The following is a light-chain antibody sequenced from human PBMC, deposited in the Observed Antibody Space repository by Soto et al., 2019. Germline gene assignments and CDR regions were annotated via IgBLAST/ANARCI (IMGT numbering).Light chain of an antibody. Sequence: LTQPHSVSESPGKTVTISCTRSSGSIANNYVSWYQQHPGKAPKLMIYEVSNRPSGVSNRFSGSKSGNTASLTISGLQAEDEADYYCSSYTSSSTLYVFGTGTKVTVL. J-gene: IGLJ1*01. CDR3: SSYTSSSTLYV. CDR2: EVS. V-gene: IGLV2-14*01. CDR1: SSGSIANNY.